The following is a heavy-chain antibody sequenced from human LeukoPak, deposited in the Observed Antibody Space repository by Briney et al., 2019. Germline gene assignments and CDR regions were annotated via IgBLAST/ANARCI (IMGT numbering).Heavy chain of an antibody. J-gene: IGHJ6*03. Sequence: GGSLRLSCAASGFTFSSYGMHWVRQAPGKGLEWVAFIRYDGSNKYYADSEKGRFTISRDNSKNTLYLQMNSLRAEDTAVYYCAKRARRYDTHMDVWGKGTTVTISS. D-gene: IGHD3-22*01. CDR2: IRYDGSNK. CDR3: AKRARRYDTHMDV. CDR1: GFTFSSYG. V-gene: IGHV3-30*02.